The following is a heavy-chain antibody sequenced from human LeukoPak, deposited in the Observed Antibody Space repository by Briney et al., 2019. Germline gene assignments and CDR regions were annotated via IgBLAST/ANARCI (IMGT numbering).Heavy chain of an antibody. CDR2: IYYSGST. Sequence: SETLSLTCTVSGGSISSYYWSWIRQPPGKGLEWIGYIYYSGSTNYNPSLKSRVTISVDTSKNQFSLKLSSVTAADTAVYYCARDSSGGDTYYYDSSGNDYWGQGTLVTVSS. J-gene: IGHJ4*02. CDR3: ARDSSGGDTYYYDSSGNDY. CDR1: GGSISSYY. V-gene: IGHV4-59*12. D-gene: IGHD3-22*01.